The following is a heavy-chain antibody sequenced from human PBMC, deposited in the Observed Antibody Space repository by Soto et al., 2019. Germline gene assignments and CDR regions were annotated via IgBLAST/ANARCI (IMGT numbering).Heavy chain of an antibody. V-gene: IGHV4-61*01. CDR2: IYYSGST. Sequence: XETLSLPCTVSGGSVSSGRYYWSWIRQPPGKGLEWIGYIYYSGSTNYNPSLKSRVTISVDTSKNQFSLKLSSVTAADTAVYYCARVVYDSSGYYYPYFDDWAQGTLVTVSS. J-gene: IGHJ4*02. CDR1: GGSVSSGRYY. CDR3: ARVVYDSSGYYYPYFDD. D-gene: IGHD3-22*01.